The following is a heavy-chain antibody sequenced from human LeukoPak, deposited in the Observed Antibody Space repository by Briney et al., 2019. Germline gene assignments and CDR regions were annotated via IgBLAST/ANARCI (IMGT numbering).Heavy chain of an antibody. CDR2: IYYSGST. Sequence: PSQTLSLTCTVSGGSISSGDYYWSWIRQPPGKGLEWIGYIYYSGSTYYNPSLKSRVTISVDTSKNQFSLKLSSVTAPDTAVYYCARVKDYYDSSGYKERLVDYWGQGTLVTVSS. J-gene: IGHJ4*02. V-gene: IGHV4-30-4*08. D-gene: IGHD3-22*01. CDR3: ARVKDYYDSSGYKERLVDY. CDR1: GGSISSGDYY.